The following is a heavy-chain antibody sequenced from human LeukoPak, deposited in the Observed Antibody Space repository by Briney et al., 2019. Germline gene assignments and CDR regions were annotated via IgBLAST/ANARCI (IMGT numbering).Heavy chain of an antibody. CDR3: ATYYGSGSYYKNWFDP. CDR1: GYTLTELS. V-gene: IGHV1-24*01. Sequence: ASAKVSCKVSGYTLTELSMHWVRQAPGEGHEWMGGFDPEDGETIYAQKFQGRVTMTEDTSTDTTYMELSSLRSEDTAVYYCATYYGSGSYYKNWFDPWGQGTLVTVSS. J-gene: IGHJ5*02. CDR2: FDPEDGET. D-gene: IGHD3-10*01.